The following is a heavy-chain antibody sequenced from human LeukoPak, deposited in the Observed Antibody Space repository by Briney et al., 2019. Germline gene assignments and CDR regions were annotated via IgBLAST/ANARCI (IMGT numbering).Heavy chain of an antibody. CDR2: IIPIFGTA. V-gene: IGHV1-69*13. CDR3: ARVYVGTQGDGSGSSSDY. CDR1: GGAFSSYA. Sequence: SVKVSCKASGGAFSSYAISWVRQAPGQGLEWMGGIIPIFGTANYAQKFQGRVTITADESTSTAYMELSSLRSEDTAVYYCARVYVGTQGDGSGSSSDYWGQGTLVTVSS. J-gene: IGHJ4*02. D-gene: IGHD3-10*01.